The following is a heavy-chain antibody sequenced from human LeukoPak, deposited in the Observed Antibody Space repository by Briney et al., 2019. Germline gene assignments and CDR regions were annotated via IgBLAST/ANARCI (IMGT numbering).Heavy chain of an antibody. Sequence: GGSLRLSCAASGFTFSSYEMNWVRQAPGKGLEWVSYISSSGSTIYYADSVKGRFTISRDNAKSSLYLQMNSLRAEDTAVYYCARATYYYDSSGYYNYYYYMDVWGKGTAVTVSS. CDR1: GFTFSSYE. CDR2: ISSSGSTI. V-gene: IGHV3-48*03. CDR3: ARATYYYDSSGYYNYYYYMDV. J-gene: IGHJ6*03. D-gene: IGHD3-22*01.